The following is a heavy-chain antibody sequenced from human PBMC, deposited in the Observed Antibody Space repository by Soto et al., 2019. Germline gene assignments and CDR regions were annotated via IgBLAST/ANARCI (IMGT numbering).Heavy chain of an antibody. CDR2: FHYSGGT. CDR1: GAAGSSSSW. D-gene: IGHD3-9*01. Sequence: QVQLQESGPGLVKPSETLSLTCAVSGAAGSSSSWWSWVRQSPGKGLEWIGEFHYSGGTNYNPSLTSRVTFSLDKSKNHVSLNLNSATAADTAMYYCTRSLLNSLDYWGQGSLVTVSS. J-gene: IGHJ4*02. V-gene: IGHV4-4*02. CDR3: TRSLLNSLDY.